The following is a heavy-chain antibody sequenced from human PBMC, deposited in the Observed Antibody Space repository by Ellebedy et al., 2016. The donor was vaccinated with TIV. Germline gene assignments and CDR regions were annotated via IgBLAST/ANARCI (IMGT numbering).Heavy chain of an antibody. Sequence: GESLKISCAASGLAFSAFGMNWVRPAPGKGLEWVSYISSKSGTIYYADAVKGRFTNSRDNAKNSLYLQMNSLSAEDTAVYYCAKLGAVHFDFWGQGTLVTVSS. J-gene: IGHJ4*02. CDR3: AKLGAVHFDF. CDR1: GLAFSAFG. V-gene: IGHV3-48*04. CDR2: ISSKSGTI. D-gene: IGHD1-26*01.